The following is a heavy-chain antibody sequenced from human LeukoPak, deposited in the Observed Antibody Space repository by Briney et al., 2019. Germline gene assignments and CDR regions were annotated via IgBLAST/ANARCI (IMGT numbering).Heavy chain of an antibody. J-gene: IGHJ4*02. D-gene: IGHD6-19*01. CDR1: GGSFSRGGYY. CDR2: IYYSGST. V-gene: IGHV4-31*03. Sequence: PSQTLSLTCTVSGGSFSRGGYYWSWIRQHPGRGLEWIGYIYYSGSTYYSPSLKSRVTISVDTSKNQFSLKLSSVTAADTAVYYCARSSSSSGFYVFDFWGPGALVTVSS. CDR3: ARSSSSSGFYVFDF.